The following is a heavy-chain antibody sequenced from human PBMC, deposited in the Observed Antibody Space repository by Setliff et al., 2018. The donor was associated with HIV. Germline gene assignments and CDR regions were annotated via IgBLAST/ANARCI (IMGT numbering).Heavy chain of an antibody. CDR3: VSNYCSAGSCYLDY. CDR1: GGSISNSRYY. Sequence: SETLSLTCTVSGGSISNSRYYWGWIRQPPGKGPEWIGSIYYAGSTYDNPFLKSRVTISVDTSKNQFSLKLSSVTAADTAVYYSVSNYCSAGSCYLDYWGQETLVTVSS. J-gene: IGHJ4*02. V-gene: IGHV4-39*01. D-gene: IGHD2-15*01. CDR2: IYYAGST.